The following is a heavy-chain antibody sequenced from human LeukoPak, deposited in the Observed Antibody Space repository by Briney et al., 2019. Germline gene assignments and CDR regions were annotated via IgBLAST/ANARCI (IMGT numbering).Heavy chain of an antibody. CDR1: GGSISGYH. J-gene: IGHJ3*02. Sequence: PSETLSLTCTVSGGSISGYHWSWIRQFPGKGPVWIGFIDHSGNTNYNPSLKSRVTISVDTSQNHFSLRLRSVTAADTAVYYCARVVRIAVPGEGFGALDTWGQGTMVSVSS. CDR3: ARVVRIAVPGEGFGALDT. CDR2: IDHSGNT. V-gene: IGHV4-59*01. D-gene: IGHD6-19*01.